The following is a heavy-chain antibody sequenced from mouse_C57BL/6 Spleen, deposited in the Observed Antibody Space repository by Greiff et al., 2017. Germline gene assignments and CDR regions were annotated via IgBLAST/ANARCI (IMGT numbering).Heavy chain of an antibody. CDR1: GFTFSSYA. J-gene: IGHJ3*01. V-gene: IGHV5-9-1*02. Sequence: EVHLVESGEGLVKPGGSLKLSCAASGFTFSSYAMSWVRQTPEKRLEWVAYISSGGDYIYYADTVKGRFTISRDNARNTLYLQMSSLKSEDTAMYYCTREGSSGSFAYWGQGTLVTVSA. D-gene: IGHD3-2*02. CDR2: ISSGGDYI. CDR3: TREGSSGSFAY.